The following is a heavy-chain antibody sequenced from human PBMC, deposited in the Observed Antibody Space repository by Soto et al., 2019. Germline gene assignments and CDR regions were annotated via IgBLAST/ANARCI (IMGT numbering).Heavy chain of an antibody. CDR2: IYYSGST. Sequence: SETLSLTCTVSCGSISSYFWSWLRQPPGKGLEWIGYIYYSGSTKYNPSLKSRVTISLDTSKNQFSLKLSSVTDADAAVYYCARDLGRYFDYWGQGTLVTVSS. J-gene: IGHJ4*02. D-gene: IGHD7-27*01. V-gene: IGHV4-59*01. CDR1: CGSISSYF. CDR3: ARDLGRYFDY.